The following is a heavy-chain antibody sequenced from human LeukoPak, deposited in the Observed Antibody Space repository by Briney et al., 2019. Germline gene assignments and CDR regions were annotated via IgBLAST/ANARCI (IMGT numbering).Heavy chain of an antibody. J-gene: IGHJ4*02. Sequence: PGGSLRLSCAASGFTFSSYAMSWVRQAPGRGLEWVSAISGSGGSTYYADSVKGRFTISRDNSKNTLYLQMNSLRAEDTAVYYCAKDSLAAAHSELDYWGQGTLVTVSS. V-gene: IGHV3-23*01. CDR3: AKDSLAAAHSELDY. D-gene: IGHD6-13*01. CDR2: ISGSGGST. CDR1: GFTFSSYA.